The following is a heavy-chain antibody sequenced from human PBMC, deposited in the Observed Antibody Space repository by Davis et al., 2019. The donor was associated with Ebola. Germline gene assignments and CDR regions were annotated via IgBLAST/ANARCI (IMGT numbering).Heavy chain of an antibody. V-gene: IGHV3-53*01. CDR1: GFTVSSNY. CDR3: ARDPIPDY. CDR2: ISSGGST. Sequence: GESLKISCAASGFTVSSNYMNWVRQAPGKGLEWVSVISSGGSTYYADSVKGRFTISRDNSKNTLYLQMNSLRAEDTAVYYCARDPIPDYWGQGTLVTVSS. J-gene: IGHJ4*02.